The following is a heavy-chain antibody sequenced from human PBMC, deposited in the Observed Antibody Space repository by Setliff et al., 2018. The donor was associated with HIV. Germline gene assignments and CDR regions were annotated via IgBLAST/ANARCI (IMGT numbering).Heavy chain of an antibody. V-gene: IGHV4-61*02. CDR1: GGSMSTGNYY. Sequence: PSETLSLTCTVSGGSMSTGNYYWSWIRQPAGNKLEWIGRTYFSGSTYYNPSLKSRVTISIDMSKNQFSLRLTSVTAADTAIYYCARATTRGYNGWDYTDYYGMDVWGQGTTVTAP. CDR2: TYFSGST. J-gene: IGHJ6*02. CDR3: ARATTRGYNGWDYTDYYGMDV. D-gene: IGHD5-12*01.